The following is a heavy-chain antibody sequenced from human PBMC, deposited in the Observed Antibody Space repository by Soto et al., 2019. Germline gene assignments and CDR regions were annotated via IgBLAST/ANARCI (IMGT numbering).Heavy chain of an antibody. CDR1: GFTFSAYA. Sequence: EVQLVESGGGLVQPGGSLRLSCAASGFTFSAYAMHWVRQAPGEGLEYVSAISPDGGSTYYANSVKGRFTISRDNYKNTLYLQMGGLRAADMAVYYCARVSCSGGYCSSNYDYLDVWGKGTTVTVSS. CDR2: ISPDGGST. CDR3: ARVSCSGGYCSSNYDYLDV. J-gene: IGHJ6*03. D-gene: IGHD2-15*01. V-gene: IGHV3-64*01.